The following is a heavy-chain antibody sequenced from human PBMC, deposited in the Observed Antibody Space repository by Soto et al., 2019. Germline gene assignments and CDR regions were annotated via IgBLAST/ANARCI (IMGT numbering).Heavy chain of an antibody. J-gene: IGHJ4*02. Sequence: SETLSLTCTVSGGSISSYYWSWIRQPPGKGLEWIGYIYHSGSTYYNPSLKSRVTISVDTSKNQFSLKLSSVTAADTAVYYCARRYAENFDYWGQGTLVTVSS. D-gene: IGHD2-8*01. CDR2: IYHSGST. CDR1: GGSISSYY. V-gene: IGHV4-59*01. CDR3: ARRYAENFDY.